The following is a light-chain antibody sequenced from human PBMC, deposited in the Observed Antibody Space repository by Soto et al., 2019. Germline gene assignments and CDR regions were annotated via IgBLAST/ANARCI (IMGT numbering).Light chain of an antibody. CDR3: QQRSNWPQ. J-gene: IGKJ1*01. CDR2: DAS. V-gene: IGKV3-11*01. CDR1: QSVSRN. Sequence: EVVLTQSPATLSVSPGDRATLSCRASQSVSRNLAWYQQKPGQAPRLLIYDASNRATGIPARFSGSGSGTDFTLTISSLEPEDFAVYYCQQRSNWPQFGQGTKVEIK.